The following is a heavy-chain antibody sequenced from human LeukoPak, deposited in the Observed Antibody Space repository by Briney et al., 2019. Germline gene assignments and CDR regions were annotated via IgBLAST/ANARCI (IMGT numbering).Heavy chain of an antibody. CDR2: INPNSGGT. J-gene: IGHJ4*02. CDR3: ARDPLGYTGYSSTEGFYYFDY. CDR1: GGTFSSYA. Sequence: GSSVKVSCKASGGTFSSYAISWVRQAPGQGLEWMGWINPNSGGTNYAQKFQGWVTMTRDTSISTAYMELSRLRSDDTAVYYCARDPLGYTGYSSTEGFYYFDYWGQETLVTVSS. V-gene: IGHV1-2*04. D-gene: IGHD6-13*01.